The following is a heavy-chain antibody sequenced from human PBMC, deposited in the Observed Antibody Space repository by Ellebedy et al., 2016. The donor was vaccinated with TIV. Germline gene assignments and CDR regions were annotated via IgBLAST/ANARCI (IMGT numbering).Heavy chain of an antibody. CDR2: ISAYNGNT. Sequence: AASVKVSCKASGYTFTSYGISWVRQAPGQGLEWMGWISAYNGNTNYAQKLQGRVTMTTDTSTSTAYMELRSLRSDDTAVYYCASPYSSSSSYYYGMDVWGQGTTVTVSS. D-gene: IGHD6-6*01. J-gene: IGHJ6*02. CDR1: GYTFTSYG. CDR3: ASPYSSSSSYYYGMDV. V-gene: IGHV1-18*01.